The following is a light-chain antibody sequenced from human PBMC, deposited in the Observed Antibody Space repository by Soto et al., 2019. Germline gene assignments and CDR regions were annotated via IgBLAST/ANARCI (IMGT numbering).Light chain of an antibody. Sequence: DIQMTQSPSSLSASVGDRVTITCRARQGISNYLAWYQQKPGKVPKLLIYDASTLQSGVPSRFSGSGSGTDFTHTISSLRPEDVATYYCQKYNSAPLTFGGGTKGEIK. J-gene: IGKJ4*01. V-gene: IGKV1-27*01. CDR2: DAS. CDR1: QGISNY. CDR3: QKYNSAPLT.